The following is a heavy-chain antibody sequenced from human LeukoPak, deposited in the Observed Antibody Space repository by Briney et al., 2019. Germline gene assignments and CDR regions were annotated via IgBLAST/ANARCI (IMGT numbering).Heavy chain of an antibody. CDR2: IYYSGGT. CDR3: ARGGPAAPYYFDY. J-gene: IGHJ4*02. V-gene: IGHV4-59*01. CDR1: GGSISSYY. Sequence: SETLSLTCTVSGGSISSYYWSWIRQPPGKGLEWIGYIYYSGGTNYNPSLKSRVTISVDTSKNQFSLKLSSVTAADTAVYYCARGGPAAPYYFDYWGQGTLVTVSS. D-gene: IGHD2-2*01.